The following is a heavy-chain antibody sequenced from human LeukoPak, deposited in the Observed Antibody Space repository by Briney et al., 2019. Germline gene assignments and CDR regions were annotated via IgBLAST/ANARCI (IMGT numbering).Heavy chain of an antibody. J-gene: IGHJ4*02. Sequence: SETLSLTCTVSGGSISSSSYYWGWIRQPPGKGLEWIGSIYYSGSTYYNPSLKSRVTISVDTSKNQFSLKLSSVTAADTAVYYCARQVPEEQQLVWDYWGQGTLVTVSS. D-gene: IGHD6-13*01. V-gene: IGHV4-39*01. CDR2: IYYSGST. CDR1: GGSISSSSYY. CDR3: ARQVPEEQQLVWDY.